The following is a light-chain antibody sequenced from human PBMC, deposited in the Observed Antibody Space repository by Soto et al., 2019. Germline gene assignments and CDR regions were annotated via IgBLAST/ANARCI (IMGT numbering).Light chain of an antibody. CDR2: SNY. V-gene: IGLV1-44*01. CDR3: AAWDDSLNGYV. Sequence: QSVLTQPPSASGTPGQRVTISCSGSSSNIESNTVTWYQQLPGTAPKLVIYSNYDRPSGVPDRFSGSTSGTSASLVIRGLQSEDEDDYYCAAWDDSLNGYVFGGGTKLTVL. J-gene: IGLJ1*01. CDR1: SSNIESNT.